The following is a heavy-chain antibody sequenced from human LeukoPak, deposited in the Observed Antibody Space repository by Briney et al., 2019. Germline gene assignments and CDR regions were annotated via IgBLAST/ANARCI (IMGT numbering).Heavy chain of an antibody. CDR3: ARDWHYGGNSAYWYFDL. J-gene: IGHJ2*01. CDR2: IDPNSGGT. CDR1: GYTFTGYY. Sequence: ASVKVSCKASGYTFTGYYMHWVRQAPGQGLEWMGWIDPNSGGTNYAQKFQGRVTMTRDTSISTAYMELSRLRSDDTAVYYCARDWHYGGNSAYWYFDLWGRGTLVTVSS. V-gene: IGHV1-2*02. D-gene: IGHD4-23*01.